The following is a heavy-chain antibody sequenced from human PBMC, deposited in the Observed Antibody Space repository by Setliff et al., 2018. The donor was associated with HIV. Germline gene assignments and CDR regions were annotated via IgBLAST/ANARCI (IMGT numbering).Heavy chain of an antibody. Sequence: ASVKVSCKASGYTFTGYYMHWVRQAPGQGLEWMGIINPSGGSISYAQKFQGRVTMTRDTSASTVFVELNSVRSEDTAVYYCARAGSGSPLILFDYWGQGTLVTVSS. D-gene: IGHD1-26*01. CDR3: ARAGSGSPLILFDY. CDR1: GYTFTGYY. J-gene: IGHJ4*02. CDR2: INPSGGSI. V-gene: IGHV1-46*01.